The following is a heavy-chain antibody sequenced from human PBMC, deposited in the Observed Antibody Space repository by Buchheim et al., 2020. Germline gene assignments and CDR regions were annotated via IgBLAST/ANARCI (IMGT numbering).Heavy chain of an antibody. D-gene: IGHD5-12*01. CDR2: IYYSGAT. CDR3: ARDAFGYHYFDY. V-gene: IGHV4-39*07. J-gene: IGHJ4*02. Sequence: QMQLQESGPGLVQPSETLSLTCTVSGGSVSTRSHYWGWIRQPPGKGLEWIGSIYYSGATYYNPSPKSRLTKSIEPSKNQLSLKVSSVTAADTALYYCARDAFGYHYFDYWGQGTL. CDR1: GGSVSTRSHY.